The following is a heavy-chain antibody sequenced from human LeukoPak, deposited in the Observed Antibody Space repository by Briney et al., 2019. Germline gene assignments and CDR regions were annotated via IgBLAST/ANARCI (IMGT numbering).Heavy chain of an antibody. CDR2: IFYSGNP. D-gene: IGHD3-9*01. CDR1: GGSLSGSY. V-gene: IGHV4-59*01. J-gene: IGHJ4*02. CDR3: ARSGTLTAYLH. Sequence: SETLSLTCTVSGGSLSGSYWAWIRQPPGKGLEWIGYIFYSGNPNYNPSLKSRISMSVDTSKNQFSLNLNSVTAADTAVYYCARSGTLTAYLHWGQGAPVTVSS.